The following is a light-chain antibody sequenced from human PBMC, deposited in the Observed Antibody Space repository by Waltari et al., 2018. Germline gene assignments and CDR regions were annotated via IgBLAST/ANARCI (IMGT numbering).Light chain of an antibody. CDR1: QSVSRY. Sequence: EIVLTQSPDTLSLSPGETATLSCRASQSVSRYLAWYQQKPGQAPRRLIYDASSRATGIPDRFSGSGSGTDFSLTISRLEPEDFAVYYCQKYVSLPATFGQGTKVEIK. V-gene: IGKV3-20*01. J-gene: IGKJ1*01. CDR3: QKYVSLPAT. CDR2: DAS.